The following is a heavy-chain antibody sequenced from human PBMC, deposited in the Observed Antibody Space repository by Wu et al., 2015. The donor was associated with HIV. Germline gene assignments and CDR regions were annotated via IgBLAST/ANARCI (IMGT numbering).Heavy chain of an antibody. J-gene: IGHJ4*02. Sequence: QVQLVQSGAEVKKPGASVKVSCKASGYTFTSYYMHWVRQAPGQGLEWMGIINPSGGSTSYAQKFQGRVTMTRDTSTSTVYMELSSLRSEDTAVYYCARDNGYYDSSGYYGPDYWGQGTLVTVSS. CDR2: INPSGGST. D-gene: IGHD3-22*01. CDR3: ARDNGYYDSSGYYGPDY. CDR1: GYTFTSYY. V-gene: IGHV1-46*01.